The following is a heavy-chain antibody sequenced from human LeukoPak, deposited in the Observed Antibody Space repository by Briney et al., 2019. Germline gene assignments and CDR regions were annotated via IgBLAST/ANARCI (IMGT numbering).Heavy chain of an antibody. CDR3: ARHTGEGSHFQH. V-gene: IGHV5-51*01. J-gene: IGHJ1*01. CDR1: GYTFTNYW. Sequence: GESLKISCKASGYTFTNYWIGWVRQMPGKGLEWMGIIYPGDSDTRYSPSFRGQVVISADKSIRTAYLQWTSLKASDTAMYYCARHTGEGSHFQHWGQGSLVTVSS. D-gene: IGHD3-16*01. CDR2: IYPGDSDT.